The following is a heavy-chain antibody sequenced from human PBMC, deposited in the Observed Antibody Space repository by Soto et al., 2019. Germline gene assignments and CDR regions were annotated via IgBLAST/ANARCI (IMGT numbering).Heavy chain of an antibody. CDR2: ISAHNGNT. D-gene: IGHD1-1*01. J-gene: IGHJ4*02. CDR1: GYTFTSYG. Sequence: QVHLVQSGAEVKKPGASVKVSCKASGYTFTSYGITWVRQAPGQGLEWMGWISAHNGNTDYAQKLQGRVIVTRDTSTRTAYMELRGLRSDDTAVYYCARGRYGDYWGQGALVTVSS. CDR3: ARGRYGDY. V-gene: IGHV1-18*01.